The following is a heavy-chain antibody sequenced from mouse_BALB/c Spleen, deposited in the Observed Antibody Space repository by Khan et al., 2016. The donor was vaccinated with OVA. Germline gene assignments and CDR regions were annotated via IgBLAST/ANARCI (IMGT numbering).Heavy chain of an antibody. CDR2: ISSGGSYT. Sequence: EVKLVESGGGLVKPGGSLKLSCAASGFTFSSYAMSWVRQTPEKRLEWVATISSGGSYTYYPDSVKGRFTISRDNAKNTLYLHMSSLRSEDTAMYYCARQGGYVPGGQGTLVTVST. V-gene: IGHV5-9-3*01. CDR3: ARQGGYVP. J-gene: IGHJ3*01. D-gene: IGHD2-2*01. CDR1: GFTFSSYA.